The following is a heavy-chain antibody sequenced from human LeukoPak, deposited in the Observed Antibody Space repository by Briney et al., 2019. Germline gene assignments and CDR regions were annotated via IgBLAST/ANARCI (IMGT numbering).Heavy chain of an antibody. V-gene: IGHV3-33*01. Sequence: PGGSLRLSCAASGFTFSNYGMHWVRQAPGRVLEWVAVIWYDGSQKYYADSVKGRFTISRDNSKNTLYLQIDSLRAEDTAVYYCARYNTGSVDYWGQGTLVTVSS. CDR3: ARYNTGSVDY. J-gene: IGHJ4*02. CDR2: IWYDGSQK. D-gene: IGHD2-8*02. CDR1: GFTFSNYG.